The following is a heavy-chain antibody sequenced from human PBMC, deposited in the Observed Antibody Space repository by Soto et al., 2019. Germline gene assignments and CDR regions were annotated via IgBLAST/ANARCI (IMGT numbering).Heavy chain of an antibody. CDR2: ISSSSSYI. D-gene: IGHD6-6*01. CDR3: ARDGYSSSSLSGMDV. V-gene: IGHV3-21*01. Sequence: EVQLVESGGGLVKPGGSLRLSCAASGFTFSSYSMNWVRQAPGKGLEWVSSISSSSSYIYYAESVKGRFTISRDNAKNSLYLQMNSLRAEDTAVYYCARDGYSSSSLSGMDVWGQGTTVTVSS. CDR1: GFTFSSYS. J-gene: IGHJ6*02.